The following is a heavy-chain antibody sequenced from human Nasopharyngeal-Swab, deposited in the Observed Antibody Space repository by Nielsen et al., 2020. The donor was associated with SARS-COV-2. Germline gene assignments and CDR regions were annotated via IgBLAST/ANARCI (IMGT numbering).Heavy chain of an antibody. V-gene: IGHV3-49*04. CDR1: GFTFRSYS. CDR2: IRSKAYGGTT. Sequence: QTLSLTCAASGFTFRSYSMSWVRPAPGKGLEWVGFIRSKAYGGTTEYAASVKGRFTISRDDAKSIAYLQMNSLKTEDTAVYCCTWATIPTYYYYYMDVWGKGTTVTVSS. D-gene: IGHD5-12*01. CDR3: TWATIPTYYYYYMDV. J-gene: IGHJ6*03.